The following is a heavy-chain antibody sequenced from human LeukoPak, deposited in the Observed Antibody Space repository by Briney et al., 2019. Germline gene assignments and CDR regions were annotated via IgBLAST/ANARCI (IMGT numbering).Heavy chain of an antibody. CDR2: ISGSDGTT. J-gene: IGHJ4*02. V-gene: IGHV3-23*01. CDR3: TRGVQTGDY. CDR1: GFTFSSYA. Sequence: GGSLRLSCAASGFTFSSYAMSWVRQAPGKGLEWVSAISGSDGTTYYADSVKGRFTISRDNSKYTLSLQMNSLRAEDTAVYYCTRGVQTGDYWGQGTLVTVSS. D-gene: IGHD3-10*01.